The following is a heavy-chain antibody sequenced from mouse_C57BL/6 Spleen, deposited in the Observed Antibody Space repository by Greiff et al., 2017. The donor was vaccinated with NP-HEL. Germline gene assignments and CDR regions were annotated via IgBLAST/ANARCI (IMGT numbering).Heavy chain of an antibody. J-gene: IGHJ2*01. D-gene: IGHD3-2*02. V-gene: IGHV1-66*01. CDR3: AKEETAQAPDY. Sequence: QVQLQQSGPELVKPGASVKISCKASGYSFTSYYIHWVKQRPGQGLEWIGWIYPGSGNTKYNEKFKGKATLTADTSSSTAYMQLSTLTSEDSAVYYCAKEETAQAPDYWGQGTTLTVSS. CDR1: GYSFTSYY. CDR2: IYPGSGNT.